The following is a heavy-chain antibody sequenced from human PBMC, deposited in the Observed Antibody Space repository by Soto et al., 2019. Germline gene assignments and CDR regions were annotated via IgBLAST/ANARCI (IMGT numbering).Heavy chain of an antibody. CDR1: GFAFRNAC. V-gene: IGHV3-15*01. J-gene: IGHJ4*02. Sequence: GGSQRHSCAASGFAFRNACQSGVRQAPGQGLEWVGRIKSKTDGGTTDYAAPVKGRFTISRDDSKNTLYLQMNSLRAEDTAVYYCGYSSGWRPDSRYYWGWGTLVTVSS. D-gene: IGHD6-19*01. CDR3: GYSSGWRPDSRYY. CDR2: IKSKTDGGTT.